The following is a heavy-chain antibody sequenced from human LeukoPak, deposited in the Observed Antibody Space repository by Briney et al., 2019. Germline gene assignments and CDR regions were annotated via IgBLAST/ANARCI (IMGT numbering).Heavy chain of an antibody. Sequence: GGSLRLSCAASGFTFTNYWMSWVRQAPGKGLDWVATIKQDGTEKYYVDSVKGRFTISRDNAKNSLFLQMNSLRAEDTAVYYCARDNYGSGSYSWSKRLDYWGQGTLVTVSS. D-gene: IGHD3-10*01. CDR2: IKQDGTEK. J-gene: IGHJ4*02. V-gene: IGHV3-7*01. CDR1: GFTFTNYW. CDR3: ARDNYGSGSYSWSKRLDY.